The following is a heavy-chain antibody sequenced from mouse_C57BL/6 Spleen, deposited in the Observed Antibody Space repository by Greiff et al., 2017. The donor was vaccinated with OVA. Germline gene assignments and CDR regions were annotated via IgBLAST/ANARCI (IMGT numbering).Heavy chain of an antibody. D-gene: IGHD3-2*02. V-gene: IGHV1-64*01. CDR3: ARTAQAYAMDY. CDR1: GYTFTSYG. Sequence: QVQLQQPGAELVKPGASVKLSCKASGYTFTSYGMHWVKQRPGQGLEWIGMIHPSSGSTNYNEKFKSKATLTVDKSSSTAYMQLSSLTSEDSAVYYCARTAQAYAMDYWGQGTSVTVSS. J-gene: IGHJ4*01. CDR2: IHPSSGST.